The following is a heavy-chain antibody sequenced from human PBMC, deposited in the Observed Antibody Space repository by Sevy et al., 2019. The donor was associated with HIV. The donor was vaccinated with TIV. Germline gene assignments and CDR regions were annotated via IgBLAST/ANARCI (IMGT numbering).Heavy chain of an antibody. J-gene: IGHJ4*02. V-gene: IGHV1-24*01. Sequence: ASVKVSCKVSGYTLTELSMHWVRQASGKGLEWVGTFDPEDGKRIYAQKFKGRLTMTEDTSTETAYMELNSLRSDDTAVYYCATTNDYYDSSGYPFDYWGQGTQVTVSS. D-gene: IGHD3-22*01. CDR2: FDPEDGKR. CDR3: ATTNDYYDSSGYPFDY. CDR1: GYTLTELS.